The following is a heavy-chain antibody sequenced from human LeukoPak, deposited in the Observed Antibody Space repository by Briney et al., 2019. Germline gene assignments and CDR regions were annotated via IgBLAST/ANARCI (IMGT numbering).Heavy chain of an antibody. V-gene: IGHV3-7*03. Sequence: GGSLRLSCAASGFTFSSYWMSWVRQAPGQGLEWVANIKQDGSEKYYVDSVKGRFTISRDNAKNSLYLQMNSLRAEDTAFYYCARDYHYYDSSGQFNDYWGQGTLVTVSS. CDR3: ARDYHYYDSSGQFNDY. CDR1: GFTFSSYW. CDR2: IKQDGSEK. D-gene: IGHD3-22*01. J-gene: IGHJ4*02.